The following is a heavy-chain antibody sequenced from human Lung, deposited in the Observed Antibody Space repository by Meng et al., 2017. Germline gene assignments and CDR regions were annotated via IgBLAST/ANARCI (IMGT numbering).Heavy chain of an antibody. J-gene: IGHJ4*02. CDR3: ATGAAAADH. Sequence: GQLVEVGGGLVKPGGSLRLSCVASGFSFTDAWMSWVRQAPGKGLEWVGRIKSNSDGGTTDYAAPVKGRFTISRDDSKNTLYLQMNSLITEDTAVYFCATGAAAADHWGQGTLVTVSS. CDR1: GFSFTDAW. V-gene: IGHV3-15*01. CDR2: IKSNSDGGTT. D-gene: IGHD6-13*01.